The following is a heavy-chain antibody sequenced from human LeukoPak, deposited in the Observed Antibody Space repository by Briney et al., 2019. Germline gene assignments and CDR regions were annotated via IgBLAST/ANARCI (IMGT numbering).Heavy chain of an antibody. V-gene: IGHV1-8*02. CDR1: GYTFTSYG. D-gene: IGHD3-22*01. Sequence: GASVKVSCKASGYTFTSYGINWVRQATGQGLEWMGWMNPNSGNTGYAQKFQGRVTMTRNTSISTAYMELSSLRSEDTAVYYCARVSYDTSGYTWFDPWGQGTLVTVSS. CDR2: MNPNSGNT. CDR3: ARVSYDTSGYTWFDP. J-gene: IGHJ5*02.